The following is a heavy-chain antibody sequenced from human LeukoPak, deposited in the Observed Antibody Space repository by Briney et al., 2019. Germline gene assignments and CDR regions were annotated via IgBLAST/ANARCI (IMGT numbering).Heavy chain of an antibody. Sequence: GASVKVSCKASGYTFTGYCMHWVRQAPGQGLEWMGWINPNSGGTNYAQKFQGRVTMTRDTSISTAYMELSRLRSDDTAVYYCARDYLILGYDSYYFDYWGQGTLVTVSS. CDR1: GYTFTGYC. CDR2: INPNSGGT. J-gene: IGHJ4*02. CDR3: ARDYLILGYDSYYFDY. V-gene: IGHV1-2*02. D-gene: IGHD5-12*01.